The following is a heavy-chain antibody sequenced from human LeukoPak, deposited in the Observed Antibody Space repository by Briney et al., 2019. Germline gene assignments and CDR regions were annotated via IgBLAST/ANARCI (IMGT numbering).Heavy chain of an antibody. V-gene: IGHV1-2*02. Sequence: GSVKVSPKASGYTFTGYYMHWVRQAPGQGLEWMGWINPNSGGTNYAQKFQGRVTMTRDTSISTAHMELSRLTSDDTAVYYCARASNQYNYDLTFFDYWGQGTMGTVSS. D-gene: IGHD5-18*01. CDR2: INPNSGGT. J-gene: IGHJ4*02. CDR1: GYTFTGYY. CDR3: ARASNQYNYDLTFFDY.